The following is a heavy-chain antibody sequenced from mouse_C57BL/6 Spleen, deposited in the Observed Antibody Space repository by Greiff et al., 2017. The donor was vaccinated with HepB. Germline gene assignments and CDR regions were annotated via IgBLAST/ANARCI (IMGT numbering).Heavy chain of an antibody. Sequence: QVQLQQPGTELVKPGASVKLSCKASGYTFTSYWMHWVKQRPGQGLEWIGNINPSNGGTNYNEKFKSKATLTVDKSSSTAYMQLSSLTSEDSALYYCARSPFGYGYDWYFDVWGTGTTVTVSS. D-gene: IGHD2-2*01. CDR3: ARSPFGYGYDWYFDV. V-gene: IGHV1-53*01. CDR2: INPSNGGT. J-gene: IGHJ1*03. CDR1: GYTFTSYW.